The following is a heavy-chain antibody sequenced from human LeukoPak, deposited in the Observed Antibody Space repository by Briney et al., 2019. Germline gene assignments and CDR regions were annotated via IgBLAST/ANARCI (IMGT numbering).Heavy chain of an antibody. Sequence: GGSLRLSCAASGFTFSGSAMHWVRQASGKGLEWVGRIRSKANSYATAYAASVKGRFTISRDDSKNTAYLQMNSLKTEDTAVYYCTSAYCGGDCNSEEIDYWGQGTLVTVSS. V-gene: IGHV3-73*01. J-gene: IGHJ4*02. D-gene: IGHD2-21*01. CDR3: TSAYCGGDCNSEEIDY. CDR2: IRSKANSYAT. CDR1: GFTFSGSA.